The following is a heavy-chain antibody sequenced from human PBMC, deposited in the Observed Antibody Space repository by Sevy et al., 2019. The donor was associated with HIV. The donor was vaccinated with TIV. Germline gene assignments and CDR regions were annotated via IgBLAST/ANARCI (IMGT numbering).Heavy chain of an antibody. CDR1: GFAFGDYA. CDR2: LKSKADGGTV. CDR3: TRWKGLQSIFDY. D-gene: IGHD1-1*01. Sequence: GGSLRLSCTTSGFAFGDYAMNWVRQAPGKGLEWVAFLKSKADGGTVDHAPSVKGRFTISRDDSKSIAYRQMNDLTTEDTAVYYCTRWKGLQSIFDYWGQGALVTVSS. J-gene: IGHJ4*02. V-gene: IGHV3-49*04.